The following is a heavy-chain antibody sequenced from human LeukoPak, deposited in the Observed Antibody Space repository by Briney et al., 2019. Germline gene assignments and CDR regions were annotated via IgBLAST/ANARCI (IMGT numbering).Heavy chain of an antibody. V-gene: IGHV3-23*01. D-gene: IGHD3/OR15-3a*01. CDR3: AKHFCTGLDCSLFDS. CDR1: GFTFSSYA. CDR2: ISGSGGST. J-gene: IGHJ4*02. Sequence: GGSLRLSCAASGFTFSSYAMSWVRQAPGRGLEWVSVISGSGGSTYYADSVKGRFTISRDNSKNTLYLQMNSLTAEDTAVYYCAKHFCTGLDCSLFDSWGQGTLVTVSS.